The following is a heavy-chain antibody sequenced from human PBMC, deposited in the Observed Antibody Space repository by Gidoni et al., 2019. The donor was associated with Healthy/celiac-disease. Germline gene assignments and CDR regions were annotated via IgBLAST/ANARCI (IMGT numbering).Heavy chain of an antibody. Sequence: QVQLVESGGGVVQPGRSLRLSCAASRFPFSSYGMHWVRQAPGKGLGWVAVISYDGSNKYYADSVKGRFTISRDNSKNTLYLQMNSLRAEDTAVYYCAKPLTSTVTLDWYFDLWGRGTLVTVSS. CDR1: RFPFSSYG. J-gene: IGHJ2*01. D-gene: IGHD4-17*01. CDR2: ISYDGSNK. V-gene: IGHV3-30*18. CDR3: AKPLTSTVTLDWYFDL.